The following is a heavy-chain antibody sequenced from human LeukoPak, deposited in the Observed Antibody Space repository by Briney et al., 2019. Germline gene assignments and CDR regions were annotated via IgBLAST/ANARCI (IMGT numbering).Heavy chain of an antibody. D-gene: IGHD1-26*01. Sequence: ASVKVSCKASGYTFTGYYMHWVRQATGQGLEWMGWMNPNSGNTGYAQKFQGRVTMTRNTSISTAYMELSSLRSEDTAVYYCARGRGGNFDYWGQGTLVTVSS. CDR2: MNPNSGNT. CDR1: GYTFTGYY. CDR3: ARGRGGNFDY. V-gene: IGHV1-8*02. J-gene: IGHJ4*02.